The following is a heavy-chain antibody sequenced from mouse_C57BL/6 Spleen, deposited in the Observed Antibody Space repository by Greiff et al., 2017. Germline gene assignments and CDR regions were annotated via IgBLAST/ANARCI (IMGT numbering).Heavy chain of an antibody. CDR1: GYTFTDYE. CDR2: IDPETGGT. V-gene: IGHV1-15*01. J-gene: IGHJ4*01. Sequence: VQRVESGAELVRPGASVTLSCKASGYTFTDYEMHWVKQTPVHGLEWIGAIDPETGGTAYNQKFKGKAILTADKSSSTAYMELRSLTSEDSAVYYCTRRDEDYAMDYWGQGTSVTVSS. CDR3: TRRDEDYAMDY. D-gene: IGHD3-3*01.